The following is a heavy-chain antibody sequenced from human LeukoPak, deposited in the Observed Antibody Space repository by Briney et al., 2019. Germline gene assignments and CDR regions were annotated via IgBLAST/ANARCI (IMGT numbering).Heavy chain of an antibody. J-gene: IGHJ4*02. CDR1: GYTFTSYD. Sequence: ASVKVSCKASGYTFTSYDINWVRQATGQGLEWMGWMNPNSGNTGYAQKFQGRVTMTRNTSISTAYMELSSLRSEDTAVCYCARGRLVDEGRFLEWLSPTVFDYWGQGTLVTVSS. CDR3: ARGRLVDEGRFLEWLSPTVFDY. V-gene: IGHV1-8*01. D-gene: IGHD3-3*01. CDR2: MNPNSGNT.